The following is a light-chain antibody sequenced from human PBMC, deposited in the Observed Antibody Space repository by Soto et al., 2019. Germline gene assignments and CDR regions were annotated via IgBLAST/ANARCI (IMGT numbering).Light chain of an antibody. CDR1: QSVSSNY. Sequence: ETVLTQSPGTLSLSPGERATLSCRASQSVSSNYLAWYQQKPGQAPRLLIYCASTRATGIPDRFCGSGSGTDFTLTISRLEPEDFAVYYCQQFGRSPPSGTVGQGTKVEIK. V-gene: IGKV3-20*01. CDR3: QQFGRSPPSGT. J-gene: IGKJ1*01. CDR2: CAS.